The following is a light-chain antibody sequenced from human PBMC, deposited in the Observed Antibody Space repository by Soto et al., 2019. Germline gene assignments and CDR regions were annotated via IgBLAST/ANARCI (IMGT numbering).Light chain of an antibody. J-gene: IGLJ1*01. Sequence: QSALTQPASVSGSPGQSITISCTGTSSDVGNYIYVSWYQQLPGKAPKLIIYEVSNRPSGISIRFSGSKSGNTASLTISGLQAEDEGDDYCSSYTSRSTPLVFGTGTKLTVL. CDR2: EVS. V-gene: IGLV2-14*01. CDR1: SSDVGNYIY. CDR3: SSYTSRSTPLV.